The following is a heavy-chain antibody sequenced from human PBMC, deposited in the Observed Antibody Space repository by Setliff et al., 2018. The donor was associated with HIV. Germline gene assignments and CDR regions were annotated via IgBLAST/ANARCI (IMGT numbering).Heavy chain of an antibody. CDR2: FYYSWNT. Sequence: TLSLTCTVSGASIGRRSDCWGWIRQPPGKGLEWIGSFYYSWNTYYNPSLKSRVTISVDTSKNQFSLRLSSVTAADTAVYYCARGEFYCGTDCYWSSFDYWGQGILVTVSS. CDR3: ARGEFYCGTDCYWSSFDY. CDR1: GASIGRRSDC. V-gene: IGHV4-39*01. D-gene: IGHD2-21*02. J-gene: IGHJ4*02.